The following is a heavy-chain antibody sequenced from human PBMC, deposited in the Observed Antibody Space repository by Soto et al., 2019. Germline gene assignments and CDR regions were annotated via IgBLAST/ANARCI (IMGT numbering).Heavy chain of an antibody. CDR3: AGGIIQSYYYYMDV. CDR2: MNPNSGNT. J-gene: IGHJ6*03. Sequence: ASVKVSCKASGYTFTSYDINWVRQATGQGLEWMGWMNPNSGNTGYAQKFQGRVTMTRNTSISTAYMELSSLRSEDTAVYYCAGGIIQSYYYYMDVWGKGTTVTVSS. CDR1: GYTFTSYD. V-gene: IGHV1-8*01.